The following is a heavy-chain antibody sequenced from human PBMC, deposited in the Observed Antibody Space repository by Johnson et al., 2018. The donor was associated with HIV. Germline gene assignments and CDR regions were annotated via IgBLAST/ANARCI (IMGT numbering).Heavy chain of an antibody. Sequence: VQLVESGGGVVQPGRSLRLSCAASGFTFSSYDMHWVRQATGKGLEWVSTIGTAGDTYYPGSVKGRFTGSRADAKNSFYPQMNSLRAEDMAVYYCARDPELDYFDNRAFDIWGQGTMVTVSS. V-gene: IGHV3-13*01. D-gene: IGHD3-22*01. CDR2: IGTAGDT. CDR3: ARDPELDYFDNRAFDI. CDR1: GFTFSSYD. J-gene: IGHJ3*02.